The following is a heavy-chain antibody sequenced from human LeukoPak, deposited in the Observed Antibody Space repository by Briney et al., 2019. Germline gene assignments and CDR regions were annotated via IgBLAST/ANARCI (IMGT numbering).Heavy chain of an antibody. CDR1: GFTFSSYS. V-gene: IGHV3-21*01. Sequence: GGSLRLSCAASGFTFSSYSMNWVRQAPGKGLEWVSSISSSSSYIYYADSVKGRFTISRDNAKNSLYLQMNSLRAEDTAVYYCARARYYYDSSGYYYDYWGQGTLVTVSS. D-gene: IGHD3-22*01. CDR3: ARARYYYDSSGYYYDY. CDR2: ISSSSSYI. J-gene: IGHJ4*02.